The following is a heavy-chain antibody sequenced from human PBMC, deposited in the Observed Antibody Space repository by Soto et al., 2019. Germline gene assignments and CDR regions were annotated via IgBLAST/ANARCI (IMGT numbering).Heavy chain of an antibody. CDR3: AKESKNIVVVPAAIWGYLEVGWFDP. CDR2: ISGSGGST. D-gene: IGHD2-2*01. CDR1: GFTFSSYA. V-gene: IGHV3-23*01. Sequence: PGGSLRLSCAASGFTFSSYAMSWVRQAPGKGLEWVSAISGSGGSTYYADSVKGRFTISRDNSKNTLYLQMNSLRAEDTAVYYCAKESKNIVVVPAAIWGYLEVGWFDPWGQGTLVTVSS. J-gene: IGHJ5*02.